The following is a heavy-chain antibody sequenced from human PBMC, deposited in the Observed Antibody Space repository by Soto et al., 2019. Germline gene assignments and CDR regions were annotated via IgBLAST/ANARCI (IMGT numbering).Heavy chain of an antibody. CDR1: GFSLSSYW. CDR3: ASDLSGRADV. V-gene: IGHV3-74*02. CDR2: MNEDGGTT. Sequence: EVQLVESGGGLVRPGGSLRLSCAASGFSLSSYWMHWVRQVPGKGLVWVARMNEDGGTTDYADSVKGRFTISRDNAKNTLYLQMNSLRVEDTAVYYCASDLSGRADVWGQGTTVTVSS. J-gene: IGHJ6*02. D-gene: IGHD3-10*01.